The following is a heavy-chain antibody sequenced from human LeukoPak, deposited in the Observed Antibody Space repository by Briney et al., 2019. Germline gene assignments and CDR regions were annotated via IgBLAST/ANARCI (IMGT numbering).Heavy chain of an antibody. Sequence: SETLSLTCTVSGGSISGSSSYWGWIRQPPGKGLEWIGSMYYSGSTYYNPSLPSRVTMSVDTSKNQFSLKVISVTAADTAVYYCARGGGAYYDFWSGYDAFDIWGQGTMVTVSS. CDR1: GGSISGSSSY. J-gene: IGHJ3*02. CDR3: ARGGGAYYDFWSGYDAFDI. V-gene: IGHV4-39*07. D-gene: IGHD3-3*01. CDR2: MYYSGST.